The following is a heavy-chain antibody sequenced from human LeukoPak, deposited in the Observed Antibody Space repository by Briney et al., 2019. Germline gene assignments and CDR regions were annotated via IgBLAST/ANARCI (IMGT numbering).Heavy chain of an antibody. J-gene: IGHJ3*02. CDR3: ASGYSYGLSGAFDI. CDR2: INHSGST. V-gene: IGHV4-34*01. Sequence: PSETLSLTCAVYGGSFSGYYWSWIRQPPGKGLEWIGEINHSGSTNYNPSLKSRVTISVDTSKNQFSLKLSSVTAADTAVYYCASGYSYGLSGAFDIWGQGTMVTVSS. D-gene: IGHD5-18*01. CDR1: GGSFSGYY.